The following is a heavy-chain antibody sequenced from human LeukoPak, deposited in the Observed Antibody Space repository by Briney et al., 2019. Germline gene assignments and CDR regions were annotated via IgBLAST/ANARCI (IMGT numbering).Heavy chain of an antibody. V-gene: IGHV4-59*12. D-gene: IGHD6-25*01. Sequence: PSETLSLTCSVSGAFTSRCYWSWVRQPLGQGLEWIGNIFYSGNSKYNPSLTSRISMSVDTSKTQFSLELTSVTAADTAVYYCTRIDPLGFFDQWGPGTLVAVSS. CDR1: GAFTSRCY. CDR3: TRIDPLGFFDQ. J-gene: IGHJ4*01. CDR2: IFYSGNS.